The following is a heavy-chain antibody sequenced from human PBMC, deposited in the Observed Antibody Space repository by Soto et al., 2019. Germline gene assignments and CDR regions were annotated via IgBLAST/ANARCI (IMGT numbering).Heavy chain of an antibody. CDR1: GFIFSNNG. Sequence: QVQLVESGGGVVQPGRSLRLSCVASGFIFSNNGMNWVRQTPGKGLEWVAFMSYDGSDTFYADSVKGRFTISRDNSKNTLFLHMSNLRAEDTAMYYCTIVRVADSALDHWGQGTLVTVSS. D-gene: IGHD3-10*02. J-gene: IGHJ4*02. CDR2: MSYDGSDT. CDR3: TIVRVADSALDH. V-gene: IGHV3-30*03.